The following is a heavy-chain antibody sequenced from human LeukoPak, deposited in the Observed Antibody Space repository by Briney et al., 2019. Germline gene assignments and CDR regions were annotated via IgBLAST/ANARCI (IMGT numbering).Heavy chain of an antibody. Sequence: ASVKVSCKASGYTFTSYDINWVRQAHGQGLEWMGWMTPNSGHTAYAQTFQGRVTITRNTSITTAYMELSSLRSEDTAVYYCARGRDGYNFGYFDLWGRGTLVTVSS. CDR2: MTPNSGHT. V-gene: IGHV1-8*03. CDR3: ARGRDGYNFGYFDL. D-gene: IGHD5-24*01. J-gene: IGHJ2*01. CDR1: GYTFTSYD.